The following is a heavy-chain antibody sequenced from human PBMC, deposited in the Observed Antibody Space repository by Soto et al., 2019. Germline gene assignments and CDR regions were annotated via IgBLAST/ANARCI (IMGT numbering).Heavy chain of an antibody. CDR2: IYYSGST. Sequence: PSETLSLTCTVSGGSLSGCYWGWIRQPPGKGLEWIGYIYYSGSTNYNPSLKSRVTISVDTSKNQFSLKLSSVTAADTAVYYCARVREYYYDSSGYKVFDYWGQGTLVTVSS. V-gene: IGHV4-59*01. J-gene: IGHJ4*02. CDR3: ARVREYYYDSSGYKVFDY. D-gene: IGHD3-22*01. CDR1: GGSLSGCY.